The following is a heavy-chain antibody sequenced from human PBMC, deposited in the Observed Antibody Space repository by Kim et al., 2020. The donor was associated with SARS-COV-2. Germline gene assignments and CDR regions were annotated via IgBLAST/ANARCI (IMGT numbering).Heavy chain of an antibody. CDR2: IKHDGNKK. J-gene: IGHJ3*02. V-gene: IGHV3-7*01. D-gene: IGHD6-19*01. CDR1: GFTFSSYW. Sequence: GGSLRLSCAASGFTFSSYWMPWCRQAPGKGRELVAIIKHDGNKKYYVDSVKGRFTISRDNAKKSLYLQMNSLRAEDTAVYYCARDGDRYCSGKDAFDIWGQGTMVNVSS. CDR3: ARDGDRYCSGKDAFDI.